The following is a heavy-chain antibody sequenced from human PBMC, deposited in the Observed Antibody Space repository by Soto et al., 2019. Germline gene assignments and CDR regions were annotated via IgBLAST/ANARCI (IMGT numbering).Heavy chain of an antibody. D-gene: IGHD3-22*01. CDR2: INPSGGST. V-gene: IGHV1-46*01. CDR3: ARVRVYYDSSGGDYFDY. CDR1: GYTFTSYY. Sequence: QVQLVQSGAEVKKPGASVKVSCKASGYTFTSYYMHWVRQAPGQGLEWMGIINPSGGSTSYAQKFQGRVTMTRDTSTSTVYMELSSLRSEDTAVYYCARVRVYYDSSGGDYFDYWGQGTLVTVSS. J-gene: IGHJ4*02.